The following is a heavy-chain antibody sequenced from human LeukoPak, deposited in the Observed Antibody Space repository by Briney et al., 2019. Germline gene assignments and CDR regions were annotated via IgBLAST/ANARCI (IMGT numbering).Heavy chain of an antibody. CDR2: INLNSGGT. J-gene: IGHJ4*02. D-gene: IGHD6-6*01. CDR1: GYTFTGYY. CDR3: ARVRGALGYFDY. V-gene: IGHV1-2*02. Sequence: GASVKVSCKASGYTFTGYYMHWVRQAPGQGLEWMGWINLNSGGTNYAQKFQGRVTMTRDTSISTAYMELSRLRSDDTAVYYCARVRGALGYFDYWGQGTLVTVSS.